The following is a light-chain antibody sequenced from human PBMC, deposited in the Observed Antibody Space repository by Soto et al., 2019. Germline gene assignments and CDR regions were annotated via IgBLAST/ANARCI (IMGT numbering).Light chain of an antibody. Sequence: EIAMTQSPALLSVSPGERATLSCRASQSVSSNLAWYQQKPGQAPRLLIYGASTRATGIPARFSGSGSGTEFTLTISSLQSEDFAVYYRQQYNNWPPLTFGGGTKVDIK. CDR3: QQYNNWPPLT. J-gene: IGKJ4*01. CDR2: GAS. V-gene: IGKV3-15*01. CDR1: QSVSSN.